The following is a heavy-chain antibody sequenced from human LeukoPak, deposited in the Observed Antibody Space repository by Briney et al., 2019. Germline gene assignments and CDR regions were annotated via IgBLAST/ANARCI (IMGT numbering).Heavy chain of an antibody. D-gene: IGHD2-2*01. CDR3: ASPALGYCSSTSCSRHTYYYYGMDV. V-gene: IGHV3-74*01. J-gene: IGHJ6*02. CDR2: INSDGSST. CDR1: GSTFSSYW. Sequence: GGSLRLSCAASGSTFSSYWMHWVRQAPGKGLVWVSRINSDGSSTSYADSVKGRFTISRDNAKNTLYLQMNSLRAEDTAVYYCASPALGYCSSTSCSRHTYYYYGMDVWGQGTTVTVSS.